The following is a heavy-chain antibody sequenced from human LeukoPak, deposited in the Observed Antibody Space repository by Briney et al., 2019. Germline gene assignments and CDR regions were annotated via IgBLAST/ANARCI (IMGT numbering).Heavy chain of an antibody. J-gene: IGHJ4*02. Sequence: GGSLRLSCAASGFTFSGNWMSWVRQAPGKGLEWVANIKLDGSEKYYVDSVKGRFTISRDNAKNSLYLQMNSLRAGDTAVYYCAKDLGVQLWLVIDYWGQGTLVTVSS. V-gene: IGHV3-7*01. D-gene: IGHD5-18*01. CDR2: IKLDGSEK. CDR1: GFTFSGNW. CDR3: AKDLGVQLWLVIDY.